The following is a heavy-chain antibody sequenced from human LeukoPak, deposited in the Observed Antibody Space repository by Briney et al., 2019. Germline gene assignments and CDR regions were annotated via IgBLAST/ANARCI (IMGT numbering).Heavy chain of an antibody. CDR1: GGSISSYY. J-gene: IGHJ2*01. D-gene: IGHD1-1*01. Sequence: SETLSLTCTVSGGSISSYYWSWIRQPPGKGLEWIGYIYYSGSTNYNPSLKSRVTISVDTSKNQFSLKLSSVTAADTAVYYCARDRVPARDWYFDLWGRGPLATVSS. CDR2: IYYSGST. V-gene: IGHV4-59*01. CDR3: ARDRVPARDWYFDL.